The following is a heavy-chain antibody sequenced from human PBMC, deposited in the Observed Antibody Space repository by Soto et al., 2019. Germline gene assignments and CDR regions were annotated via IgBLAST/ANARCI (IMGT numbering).Heavy chain of an antibody. V-gene: IGHV1-69*02. D-gene: IGHD1-26*01. J-gene: IGHJ6*03. Sequence: SVKVSCKASGGTFSCYTISWVRQAPGQGLEWMGRIIPILGIANYAQKFQGRVTITADKSTSTAYMELSSLRSEDTAVYYCAWDAPLDYYYYMDVWGKGTTVTVSS. CDR2: IIPILGIA. CDR3: AWDAPLDYYYYMDV. CDR1: GGTFSCYT.